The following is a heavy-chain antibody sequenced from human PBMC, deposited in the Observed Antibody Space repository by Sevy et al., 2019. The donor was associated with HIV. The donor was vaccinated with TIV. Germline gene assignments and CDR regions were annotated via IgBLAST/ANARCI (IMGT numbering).Heavy chain of an antibody. CDR3: ARDENNLVRGDIYFYYMDA. V-gene: IGHV3-48*03. D-gene: IGHD3-10*01. J-gene: IGHJ6*04. Sequence: GGSLRLSCVASGFTFNFYYMNWVRQAPGEGLEWIAYISGDGNIIYYADAVKGRFTISRDNAKNSLYLKIDSLRAEDTAVYFCARDENNLVRGDIYFYYMDAWGEGTPVTVSS. CDR2: ISGDGNII. CDR1: GFTFNFYY.